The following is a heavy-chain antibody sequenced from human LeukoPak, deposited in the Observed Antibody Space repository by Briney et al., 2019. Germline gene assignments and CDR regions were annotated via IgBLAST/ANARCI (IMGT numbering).Heavy chain of an antibody. CDR2: IWYDGSNK. J-gene: IGHJ4*02. D-gene: IGHD3-22*01. Sequence: GGSLRLSCAASGFTFSSYGMHWVRQAPGKGLEWVAVIWYDGSNKYHADSVKGRFTISRDNSKNSLFLQMKSLRTDDTALYYCVKEPHYYDRSGYFWGQGTLVTVSS. CDR1: GFTFSSYG. CDR3: VKEPHYYDRSGYF. V-gene: IGHV3-33*03.